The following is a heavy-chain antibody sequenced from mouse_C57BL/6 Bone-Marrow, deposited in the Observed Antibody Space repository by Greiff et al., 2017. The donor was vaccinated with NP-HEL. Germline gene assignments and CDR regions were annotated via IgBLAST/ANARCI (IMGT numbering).Heavy chain of an antibody. D-gene: IGHD2-4*01. CDR1: GYAFSSSW. Sequence: QVQLQQSGPELVKPGASVKISCKASGYAFSSSWMNWVKQRPGKGLEWIGRIYPGDGDTNYNGKFKGKATLTADKSSSTAYMQLSSLTSEDSAVYFCARRGAMINFDYWGQGTTLTVSS. V-gene: IGHV1-82*01. J-gene: IGHJ2*01. CDR3: ARRGAMINFDY. CDR2: IYPGDGDT.